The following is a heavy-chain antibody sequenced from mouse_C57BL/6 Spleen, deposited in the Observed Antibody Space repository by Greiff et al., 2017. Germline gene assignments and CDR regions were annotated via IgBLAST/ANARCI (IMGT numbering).Heavy chain of an antibody. D-gene: IGHD4-1*01. CDR3: ARKKRGLYFDY. J-gene: IGHJ2*01. CDR1: GYTFTDYN. CDR2: INPNNGGT. Sequence: EVKLVESGPELVKPGASVKMSCKASGYTFTDYNMHWVKQSHGKSLEWIGYINPNNGGTSYNQKFKGKATLTVNKSSSTAYMELRSLTSEDSAVYYCARKKRGLYFDYWGQGTTLTVSS. V-gene: IGHV1-22*01.